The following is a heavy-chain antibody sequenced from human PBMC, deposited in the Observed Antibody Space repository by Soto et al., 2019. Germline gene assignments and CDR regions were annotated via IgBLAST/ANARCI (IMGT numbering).Heavy chain of an antibody. D-gene: IGHD1-1*01. V-gene: IGHV3-48*01. J-gene: IGHJ5*02. CDR1: GFTFSSYS. Sequence: GGSLRLSCAASGFTFSSYSMNWVRQAPGKGLEWVSYISSSSSTIYYADSVKGRFTISRDNAKNSLCLQMNSLRAEDTAVYYCAREVLRNWFDPWGQGTLVTVSS. CDR2: ISSSSSTI. CDR3: AREVLRNWFDP.